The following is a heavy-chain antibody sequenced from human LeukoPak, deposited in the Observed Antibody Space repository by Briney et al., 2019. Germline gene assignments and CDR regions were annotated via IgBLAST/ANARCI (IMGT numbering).Heavy chain of an antibody. CDR1: GGSISSGDYY. CDR3: ARGKRPYCSSTSCYTSYYGMDV. CDR2: INHSGST. D-gene: IGHD2-2*02. Sequence: SETLSLTCTVSGGSISSGDYYWSWIRQPPGKGLEWIGEINHSGSTNYNPSLKSRVTISVDTSKNQFSLKLSSVTAADTAVYYCARGKRPYCSSTSCYTSYYGMDVWGQGTTVTVSS. V-gene: IGHV4-39*07. J-gene: IGHJ6*02.